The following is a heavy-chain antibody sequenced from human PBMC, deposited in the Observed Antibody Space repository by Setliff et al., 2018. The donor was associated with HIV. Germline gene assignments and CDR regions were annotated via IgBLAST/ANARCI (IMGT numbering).Heavy chain of an antibody. D-gene: IGHD6-19*01. J-gene: IGHJ6*03. CDR1: GYSFSSYG. Sequence: ASVKVSCKASGYSFSSYGIGWVRLAPGQGLEWMGSFDPKDGKTRYAQKFQGRVTITRDTFASTAYMELSSLRSEDTAVYYCARSLERQWLVPYYMDVWGKGTTVTVSS. CDR2: FDPKDGKT. CDR3: ARSLERQWLVPYYMDV. V-gene: IGHV1-18*01.